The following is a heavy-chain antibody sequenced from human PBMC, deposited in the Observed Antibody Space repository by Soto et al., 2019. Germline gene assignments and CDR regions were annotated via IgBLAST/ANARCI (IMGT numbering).Heavy chain of an antibody. CDR1: GFTFSSYA. V-gene: IGHV3-23*01. CDR3: AKAPVDYVWGSYDY. CDR2: ISGSGGST. J-gene: IGHJ4*02. D-gene: IGHD3-16*01. Sequence: EVQLLESGGGLVQPGGSLRLSCAASGFTFSSYAMSWVRQAPGKGLEWVSAISGSGGSTYYADSVKGRFTISRDSSKNTLYLQMNSLRAEDTAVYYCAKAPVDYVWGSYDYWGQGTLVTVSS.